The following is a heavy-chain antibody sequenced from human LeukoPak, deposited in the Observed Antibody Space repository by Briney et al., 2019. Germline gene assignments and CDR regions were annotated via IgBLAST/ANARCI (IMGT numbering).Heavy chain of an antibody. Sequence: GGSLRLSCAASGFTFSSYSMNWVRQAPGKGLEWVSYISSSSSTIYYADSVKGRFTISRDNAKNSLYLQMNSLRDEDTAVYYCAKTPAFLGVAAAFDYWGQGTLVTVSS. CDR3: AKTPAFLGVAAAFDY. CDR2: ISSSSSTI. J-gene: IGHJ4*02. V-gene: IGHV3-48*02. D-gene: IGHD6-19*01. CDR1: GFTFSSYS.